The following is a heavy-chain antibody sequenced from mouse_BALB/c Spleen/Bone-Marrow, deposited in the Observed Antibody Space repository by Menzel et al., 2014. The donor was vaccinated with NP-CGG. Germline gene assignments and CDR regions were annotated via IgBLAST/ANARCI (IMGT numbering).Heavy chain of an antibody. CDR1: GYTFTSYT. J-gene: IGHJ4*01. Sequence: QVQLQQSGAELARPGASVKMSCKASGYTFTSYTMHWVKQRPGQGLEWIGYINPSSGYTNYNQKFKNKATLTADKSSSTTYIQLNNLTSEDSAVYYCSRRYDYAIDYSCQGTSVTVSS. CDR3: SRRYDYAIDY. V-gene: IGHV1-4*01. D-gene: IGHD2-14*01. CDR2: INPSSGYT.